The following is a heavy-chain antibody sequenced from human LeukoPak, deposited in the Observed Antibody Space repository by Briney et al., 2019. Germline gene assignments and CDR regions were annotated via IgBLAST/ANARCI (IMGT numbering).Heavy chain of an antibody. CDR1: GFTFSSYS. J-gene: IGHJ4*02. CDR3: ARGKSIAAAGNDY. Sequence: GGSQRLSCAASGFTFSSYSMNWVRMAPGKGLERVSSNSSSSSYIYYADSVKARFTISRDNLKKPVHLQMNSLRAEDTAVYYCARGKSIAAAGNDYWGQGTLVTVSS. V-gene: IGHV3-21*01. D-gene: IGHD6-13*01. CDR2: NSSSSSYI.